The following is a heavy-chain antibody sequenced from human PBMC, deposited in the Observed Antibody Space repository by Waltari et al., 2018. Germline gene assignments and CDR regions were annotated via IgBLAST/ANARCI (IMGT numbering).Heavy chain of an antibody. CDR1: GASFSAYY. CDR3: TRGGNYDFWSHRPFVDP. D-gene: IGHD3-3*01. CDR2: IRHPGNT. V-gene: IGHV4-34*01. J-gene: IGHJ5*02. Sequence: QVQLQQWGAGLLKPSETLSLTCSVSGASFSAYYWGWVRHVPGKGLEWIGQIRHPGNTNYNPSLQSRVAISIDTSRNQFSLRVFSVTAADTGLYFFTRGGNYDFWSHRPFVDPWGQGTQVTVSS.